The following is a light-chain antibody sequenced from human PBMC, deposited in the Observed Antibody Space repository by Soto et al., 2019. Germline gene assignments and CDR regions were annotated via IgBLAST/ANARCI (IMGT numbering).Light chain of an antibody. CDR1: QSVYNSY. J-gene: IGKJ1*01. CDR2: GAS. V-gene: IGKV3-20*01. CDR3: KQYGSSGT. Sequence: EIVLTQSPGTLSLSPGERASLSCRASQSVYNSYLAWYQQKPGQAPRLLIYGASSRATGIPDRFSGSGSGTDFTLTISRLEPEDFALYYCKQYGSSGTFGQGTKV.